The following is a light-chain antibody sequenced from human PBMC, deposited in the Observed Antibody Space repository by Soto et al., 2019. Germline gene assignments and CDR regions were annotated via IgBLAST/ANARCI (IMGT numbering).Light chain of an antibody. CDR2: GNR. CDR3: HSYDTTVSGEV. V-gene: IGLV1-40*01. Sequence: QSVLTQPPSVSGAPGQRVTISCTGNSSNIGEGYDVHWYQQLPGRPPKLLIFGNRNRPSGVPDRFSGSKSGSSASLAITGLQAEDEADYYCHSYDTTVSGEVFGGGTKLTVL. CDR1: SSNIGEGYD. J-gene: IGLJ3*02.